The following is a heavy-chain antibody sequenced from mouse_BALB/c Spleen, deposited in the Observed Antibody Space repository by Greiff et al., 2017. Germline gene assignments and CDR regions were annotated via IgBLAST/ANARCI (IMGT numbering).Heavy chain of an antibody. V-gene: IGHV5-6-5*01. Sequence: EVHLVESGGGLVKPGGSLKLSCAASGFTFSSYAMSWVRQTPEKRLEWVASISSGGSTYYPDSVKGRFTISRDNARNILYLQMSSLRSEDTAMYYCARGTARATYAMDYWGQGTSVTVSS. CDR2: ISSGGST. CDR3: ARGTARATYAMDY. D-gene: IGHD3-2*01. CDR1: GFTFSSYA. J-gene: IGHJ4*01.